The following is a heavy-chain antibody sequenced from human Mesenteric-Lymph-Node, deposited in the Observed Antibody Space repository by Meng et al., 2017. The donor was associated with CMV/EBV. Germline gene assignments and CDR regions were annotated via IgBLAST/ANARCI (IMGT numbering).Heavy chain of an antibody. CDR3: ARVTGQYYDFWSGGFDP. J-gene: IGHJ5*02. CDR2: IYPASGGT. V-gene: IGHV1-2*02. D-gene: IGHD3-3*01. Sequence: YTFTGHYLHWVRQAPGQGLEWMGWIYPASGGTNYAQNFQGRVTMTSDTSISTAYMELSSLRSEDTAVYYCARVTGQYYDFWSGGFDPWGQGTLVTVSS. CDR1: YTFTGHY.